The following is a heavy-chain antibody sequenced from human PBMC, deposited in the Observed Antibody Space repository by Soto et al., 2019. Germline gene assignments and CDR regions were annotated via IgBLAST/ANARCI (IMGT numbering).Heavy chain of an antibody. V-gene: IGHV3-23*01. Sequence: GSLXLSFVASGFTFSNYAMSWVRHAPGKGLEWVSAISGSDGSTYYADSVKGRFTISRDNAKNSLYLQMNSLRAEDTAVYYCARVAFGGVIATPYYFDYWGQGTLVTVSS. D-gene: IGHD3-16*02. CDR2: ISGSDGST. CDR3: ARVAFGGVIATPYYFDY. CDR1: GFTFSNYA. J-gene: IGHJ4*02.